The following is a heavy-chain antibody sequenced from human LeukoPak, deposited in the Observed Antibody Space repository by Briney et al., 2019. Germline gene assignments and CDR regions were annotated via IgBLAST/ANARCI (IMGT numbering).Heavy chain of an antibody. J-gene: IGHJ6*02. D-gene: IGHD5-12*01. Sequence: SETLSLTCTVSGGSISSYYWSWIRQPPGKGLEWIGYIYYSGSTNYNPSLKSRVTISVDTSKNQFSLKLSSVTAADTAVYYCARAIVATTSYSSRYYYYGMDVWGQGTTVTVSS. CDR2: IYYSGST. CDR1: GGSISSYY. V-gene: IGHV4-59*01. CDR3: ARAIVATTSYSSRYYYYGMDV.